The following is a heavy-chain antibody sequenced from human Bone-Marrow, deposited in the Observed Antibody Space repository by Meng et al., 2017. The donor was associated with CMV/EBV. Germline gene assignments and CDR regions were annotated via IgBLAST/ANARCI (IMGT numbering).Heavy chain of an antibody. Sequence: ASVKVSCKASGYTFTSYGISWVRQAPGQGLEWMGWISAYNGNTNYAQKLQGRVTMTTDTSTSTAYMELRSLRSDDTAVYYCARWDIVVVPAAPDGMDVWDQGTTVTVSS. D-gene: IGHD2-2*01. V-gene: IGHV1-18*01. CDR3: ARWDIVVVPAAPDGMDV. CDR2: ISAYNGNT. CDR1: GYTFTSYG. J-gene: IGHJ6*02.